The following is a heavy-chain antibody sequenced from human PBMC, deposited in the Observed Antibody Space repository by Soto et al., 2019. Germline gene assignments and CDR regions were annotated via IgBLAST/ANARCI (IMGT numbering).Heavy chain of an antibody. J-gene: IGHJ6*02. CDR3: VRHEVAVSGAYNMDV. CDR1: PDSITSSGYY. Sequence: PSETLSLTCTVSPDSITSSGYYWGWIRQTPGKGLEWIGRIYYNGTTYYNPSLKSRVFISVDTSKDQFSLRLKSVTVADTAIFYCVRHEVAVSGAYNMDVWGRGTTVTVSS. CDR2: IYYNGTT. V-gene: IGHV4-39*01. D-gene: IGHD3-22*01.